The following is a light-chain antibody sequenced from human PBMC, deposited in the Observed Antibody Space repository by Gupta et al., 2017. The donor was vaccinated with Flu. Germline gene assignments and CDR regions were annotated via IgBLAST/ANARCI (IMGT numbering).Light chain of an antibody. Sequence: QLVLTQSPSASASLGASVKLTCTLSSGHSSYAIAWHQQQPEKGPRYLMKLNSDGSHSKGDGIPDRFSGSSSGAERDLTISSRQAEDEDDYDCQTWGTGIRVFGGGTKLTVL. CDR3: QTWGTGIRV. V-gene: IGLV4-69*01. CDR2: LNSDGSH. CDR1: SGHSSYA. J-gene: IGLJ3*02.